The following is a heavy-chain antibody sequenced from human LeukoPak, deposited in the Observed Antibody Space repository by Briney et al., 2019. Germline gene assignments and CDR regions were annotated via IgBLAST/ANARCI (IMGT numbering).Heavy chain of an antibody. J-gene: IGHJ4*02. CDR1: GFTFSNCA. D-gene: IGHD3-22*01. CDR2: ILYHGTNDGSNK. CDR3: ARDDYYDSSGYYPKFDF. Sequence: GGSLRLSCAASGFTFSNCAMHWVRQAPGKGLEWVAVILYHGTNDGSNKYYADSVKGRFTISRDNSKNTLYLQMNSLRAEDTAVYYCARDDYYDSSGYYPKFDFWGQGTLVTVSS. V-gene: IGHV3-30-3*01.